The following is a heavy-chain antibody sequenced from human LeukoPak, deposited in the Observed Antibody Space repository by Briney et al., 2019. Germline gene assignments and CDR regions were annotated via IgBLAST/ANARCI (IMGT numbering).Heavy chain of an antibody. CDR1: GFTFTTHW. J-gene: IGHJ4*02. Sequence: PGGSLRLSCAASGFTFTTHWMNCVRQAPGEGPEWVADIKQDGSEKYYVDSVKGRFTISRDKAKNSVYLQMNSLRAEDTAVYYCARALYDSSGYFYHWGQGTLVTVSS. V-gene: IGHV3-7*01. D-gene: IGHD3-22*01. CDR2: IKQDGSEK. CDR3: ARALYDSSGYFYH.